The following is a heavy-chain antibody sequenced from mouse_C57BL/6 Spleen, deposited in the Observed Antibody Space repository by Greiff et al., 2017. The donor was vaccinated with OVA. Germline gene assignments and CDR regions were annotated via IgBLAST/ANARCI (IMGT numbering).Heavy chain of an antibody. V-gene: IGHV1-80*01. D-gene: IGHD2-5*01. CDR2: IYPGDGDT. Sequence: VKLQESGAELVKPGASVKISCKASGYAFSSYWMNWVKQRPGKGLEWIGQIYPGDGDTNYNGKFKGKATLTADKSSSTAYMQLSSLTSEDSAVYFCARYYSNWYFDVWGTGTTVTVSS. J-gene: IGHJ1*03. CDR3: ARYYSNWYFDV. CDR1: GYAFSSYW.